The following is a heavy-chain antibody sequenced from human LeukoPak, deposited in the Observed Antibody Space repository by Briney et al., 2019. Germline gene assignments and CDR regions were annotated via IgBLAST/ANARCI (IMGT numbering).Heavy chain of an antibody. V-gene: IGHV3-64*01. CDR2: ISANGVST. CDR3: ASANPILLDYYYYYYMDV. CDR1: GFTFSSYS. J-gene: IGHJ6*03. Sequence: GGSLRLSCAASGFTFSSYSMNWVRQAPGEGLEYVSAISANGVSTYYANSVKGRFTISRDNSKNSLYLQMNSLRAEDTAVYYCASANPILLDYYYYYYMDVWGKGTTVTVSS. D-gene: IGHD3-3*01.